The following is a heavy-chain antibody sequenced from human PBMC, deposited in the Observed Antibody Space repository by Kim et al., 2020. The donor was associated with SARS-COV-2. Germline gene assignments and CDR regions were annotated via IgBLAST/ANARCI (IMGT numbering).Heavy chain of an antibody. CDR3: ARDSSSWSRLFGGCYGMDV. Sequence: GGSLRLSCAASGFTFSSYDMHWVRQATGKGLEWVSAIGTAGDTYYPGSVKGRFTISRENAKNSLYLQMNSLRAGDTAVYYCARDSSSWSRLFGGCYGMDVGGQGTTVHVSS. CDR1: GFTFSSYD. D-gene: IGHD6-13*01. CDR2: IGTAGDT. V-gene: IGHV3-13*01. J-gene: IGHJ6*02.